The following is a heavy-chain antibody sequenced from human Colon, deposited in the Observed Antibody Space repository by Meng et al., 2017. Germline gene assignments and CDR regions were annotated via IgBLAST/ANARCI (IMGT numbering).Heavy chain of an antibody. J-gene: IGHJ5*02. CDR1: GFTFSSYA. V-gene: IGHV3-23*01. D-gene: IGHD3-22*01. CDR2: ISGSGGST. Sequence: GGSLRLSCAASGFTFSSYAMSWVRQAPGKGLEWVSAISGSGGSTYYADSVKGRFTISRDNSKTSLYLQMNSLRAEETAVYYCAKSPDYYDSSGYFVHWGQGTLVTVSS. CDR3: AKSPDYYDSSGYFVH.